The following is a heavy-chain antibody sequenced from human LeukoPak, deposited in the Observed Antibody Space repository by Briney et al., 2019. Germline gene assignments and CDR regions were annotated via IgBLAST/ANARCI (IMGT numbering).Heavy chain of an antibody. Sequence: SETLSLTCTVSGGSISSYYWSWIRQPAGKGLEWIGRIYTSGSTNYNPSLKSRVTMSVDTSKNQFSLKLSSVTAADTAVYYCARARYYDFWSGYRGAYYYYGMDVWGQGTTVTVSS. D-gene: IGHD3-3*01. CDR2: IYTSGST. CDR1: GGSISSYY. CDR3: ARARYYDFWSGYRGAYYYYGMDV. J-gene: IGHJ6*02. V-gene: IGHV4-4*07.